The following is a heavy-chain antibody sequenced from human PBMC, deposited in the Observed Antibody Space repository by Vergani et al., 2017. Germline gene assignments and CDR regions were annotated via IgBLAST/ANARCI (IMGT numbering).Heavy chain of an antibody. V-gene: IGHV3-23*01. Sequence: EVQLLESGGGLVQPGGSRRLSCAGAGFTFDTYTMAYVRQAPGKGLEWVATISSGGGDIFYADSVKGRFTISRDNSKNTLFLQMNSLKDEDTAVYYCAKEGVEKDAFDIWGQGTMVTVSS. CDR1: GFTFDTYT. D-gene: IGHD3-3*01. CDR2: ISSGGGDI. J-gene: IGHJ3*02. CDR3: AKEGVEKDAFDI.